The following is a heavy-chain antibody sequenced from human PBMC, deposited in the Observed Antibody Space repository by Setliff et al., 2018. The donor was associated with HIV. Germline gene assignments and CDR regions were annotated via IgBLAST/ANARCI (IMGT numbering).Heavy chain of an antibody. J-gene: IGHJ4*02. CDR2: ISSNGGST. D-gene: IGHD3-16*02. Sequence: GGSLRLSCSASGFTFSSYAMHWVRQAPGKGLEYVSAISSNGGSTYYADSVKGRFTISRDNSKNTLYLQMYSLRAEDTAVYYCVKADWGCCRYTGSYWGQGSRVTVSS. V-gene: IGHV3-64D*09. CDR1: GFTFSSYA. CDR3: VKADWGCCRYTGSY.